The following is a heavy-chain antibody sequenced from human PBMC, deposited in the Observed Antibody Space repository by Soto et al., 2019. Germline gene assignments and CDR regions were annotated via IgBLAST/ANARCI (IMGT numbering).Heavy chain of an antibody. CDR3: AGTGLTGFDVDY. CDR1: GFTFSSYA. CDR2: ISGSGGST. D-gene: IGHD3-9*01. Sequence: LRLSCAASGFTFSSYAMSWVRQAPGKGLEWVSAISGSGGSTYYADSVKGRFTISRDNSKNTLYLQMNSLRAEDTAVYYCAGTGLTGFDVDYWGQGTLVTVSS. V-gene: IGHV3-23*01. J-gene: IGHJ4*02.